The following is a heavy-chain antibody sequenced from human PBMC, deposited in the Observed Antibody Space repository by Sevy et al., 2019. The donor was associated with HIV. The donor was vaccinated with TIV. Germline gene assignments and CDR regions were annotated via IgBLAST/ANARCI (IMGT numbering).Heavy chain of an antibody. Sequence: GGSLRLSCAASGFTFSSYEMNWVRQAPGKGLEWVSYISSTGSTIYYADSVKGRFTISRDNAKNSLYLQMSSLRAEDTVVYYCATDAPGSSIVDYWGQGTLVTVSS. J-gene: IGHJ4*02. V-gene: IGHV3-48*03. D-gene: IGHD6-13*01. CDR2: ISSTGSTI. CDR3: ATDAPGSSIVDY. CDR1: GFTFSSYE.